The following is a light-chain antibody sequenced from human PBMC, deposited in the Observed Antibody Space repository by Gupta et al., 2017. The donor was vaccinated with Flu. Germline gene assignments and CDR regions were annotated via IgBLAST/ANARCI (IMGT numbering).Light chain of an antibody. CDR2: KDT. CDR1: NLGDKY. J-gene: IGLJ1*01. V-gene: IGLV3-1*01. CDR3: QAWDSTTGV. Sequence: SYELTQAPSVSVSPGQTASITCSGDNLGDKYACWYQQKPGQSPVLVIYKDTKRPAGIPERFSRSNSGNSATLTISGTEAVDESDYYSQAWDSTTGVFGTGTKVTGL.